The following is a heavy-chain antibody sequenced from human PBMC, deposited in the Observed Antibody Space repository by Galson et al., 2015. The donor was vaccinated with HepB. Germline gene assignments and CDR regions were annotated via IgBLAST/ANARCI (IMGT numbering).Heavy chain of an antibody. D-gene: IGHD1-14*01. J-gene: IGHJ4*02. CDR1: GFTFSNAF. CDR3: TWHHMDY. CDR2: IKHKTDGGTT. Sequence: SLRLSCATSGFTFSNAFMSWVRQAPGKGLEYIARIKHKTDGGTTDYAAPVKGRFTISRDDSKNTLYLQMDSLKTEDTAVYYCTWHHMDYWGQGTLVTVSS. V-gene: IGHV3-15*01.